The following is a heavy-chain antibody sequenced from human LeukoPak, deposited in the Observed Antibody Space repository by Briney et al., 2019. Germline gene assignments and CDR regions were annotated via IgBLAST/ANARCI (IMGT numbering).Heavy chain of an antibody. J-gene: IGHJ4*02. CDR2: INPYSGGT. Sequence: ASVKVSCKASGYVFTDYYIHWVRQAPGQGLEWMGWINPYSGGTNYAQKFRGRVTMTRDTSISTAYVDLSRLTSDDTAVYYCARYEIYCNNGFCYREPCDYWGQGTLVTVSS. V-gene: IGHV1-2*02. CDR3: ARYEIYCNNGFCYREPCDY. CDR1: GYVFTDYY. D-gene: IGHD2-8*01.